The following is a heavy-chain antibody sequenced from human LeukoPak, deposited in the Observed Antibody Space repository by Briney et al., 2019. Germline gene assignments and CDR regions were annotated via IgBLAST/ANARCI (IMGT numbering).Heavy chain of an antibody. V-gene: IGHV3-21*01. CDR2: ISSSSSYR. J-gene: IGHJ3*02. D-gene: IGHD5-24*01. CDR3: ARDGGDGYNTGDAFDI. CDR1: GFTFSIYN. Sequence: PGGSLRLSCAASGFTFSIYNMNWVRQAPGKGLEWVSSISSSSSYRYYVDSLKGRFTISRDNAKHSPYLQMNSLRAEDTAVYYCARDGGDGYNTGDAFDIWGQGTMVTVSS.